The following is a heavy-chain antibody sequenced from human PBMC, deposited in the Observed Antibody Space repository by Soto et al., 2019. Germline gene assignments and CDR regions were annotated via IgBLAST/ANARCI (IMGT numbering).Heavy chain of an antibody. CDR1: GFTFSNSP. Sequence: GESLKISCVASGFTFSNSPIHWVRQAPGKGLEWVSVMSYEGDRQYYADSVKGRFTISRDSSKSTLYLQMNNVRVEDTAMYHCAREEYSTHYFDFWGQGTLVTVSS. CDR3: AREEYSTHYFDF. J-gene: IGHJ4*02. D-gene: IGHD5-18*01. CDR2: MSYEGDRQ. V-gene: IGHV3-30-3*01.